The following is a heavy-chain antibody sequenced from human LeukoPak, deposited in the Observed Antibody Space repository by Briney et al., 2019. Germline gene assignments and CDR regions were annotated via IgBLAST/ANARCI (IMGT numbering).Heavy chain of an antibody. J-gene: IGHJ2*01. CDR3: VRDSGNYFDL. CDR2: IYYSGST. D-gene: IGHD3-10*01. V-gene: IGHV4-30-4*08. Sequence: PSETLSLTCTVSGGSIISGDSYWTWIRQPPGEGLQWVGYIYYSGSTFYNPSLQSRVAMSIDKSNNRFSLKLNSVTAADTAVYHCVRDSGNYFDLWGHGTLVTVSS. CDR1: GGSIISGDSY.